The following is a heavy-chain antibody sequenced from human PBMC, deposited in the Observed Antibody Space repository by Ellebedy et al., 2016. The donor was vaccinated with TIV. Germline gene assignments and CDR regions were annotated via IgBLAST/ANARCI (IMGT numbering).Heavy chain of an antibody. V-gene: IGHV4-61*03. CDR3: TYGVNSDAFDI. J-gene: IGHJ3*02. CDR1: GDSVSRRSYY. Sequence: SETLSLTXTVSGDSVSRRSYYWSWIRQSPGKGLEWIGYLYSSGSTKYNPSLKSRLTISADPSKKHFSLRLTSATAADTAVYYCTYGVNSDAFDIWGHGTLVTVSS. CDR2: LYSSGST. D-gene: IGHD4-17*01.